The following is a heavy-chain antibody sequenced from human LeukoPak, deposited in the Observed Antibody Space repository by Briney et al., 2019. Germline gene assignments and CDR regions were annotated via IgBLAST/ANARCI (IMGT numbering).Heavy chain of an antibody. J-gene: IGHJ6*02. D-gene: IGHD2-2*01. CDR1: GYTFTDYY. CDR2: INPDSGDT. Sequence: ASLKVSCKASGYTFTDYYIHWVRQAPGQGLEWMGWINPDSGDTNYAKKFQGRVTMTRDTSISTAYMELSSLRSDDTAVYYCVRYCSSRSCSRMDVWGQGTTVTVSS. V-gene: IGHV1-2*02. CDR3: VRYCSSRSCSRMDV.